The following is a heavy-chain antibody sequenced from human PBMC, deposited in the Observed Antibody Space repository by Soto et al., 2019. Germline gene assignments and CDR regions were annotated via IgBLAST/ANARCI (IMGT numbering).Heavy chain of an antibody. CDR3: AKDGYYGSGSYYGYEKYFDY. J-gene: IGHJ4*02. Sequence: EVQLLESGGGLVQPGGSLRLSCAASGFTFSSYAMSWVRQAPGKGLEWVSAISGSGGSTYYADSVKGRFTISRDNSKNTLYLQMNSLRAEDTAVYYCAKDGYYGSGSYYGYEKYFDYWGQGTLVTVSS. CDR2: ISGSGGST. D-gene: IGHD3-10*01. V-gene: IGHV3-23*01. CDR1: GFTFSSYA.